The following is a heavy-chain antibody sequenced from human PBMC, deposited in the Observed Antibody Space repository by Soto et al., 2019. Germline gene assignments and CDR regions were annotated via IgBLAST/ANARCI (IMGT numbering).Heavy chain of an antibody. CDR1: GDSVSGNSAA. Sequence: SQTLSLTCAISGDSVSGNSAAWNWIRQSPSRGLEWLGRTYYRSKWYNDYAVSVKSRITVTPDTSKNQFSLHLNSVTPGDTAVYYCAREFPHYESSDSYFDYWGQGALVTVSS. CDR3: AREFPHYESSDSYFDY. J-gene: IGHJ4*02. CDR2: TYYRSKWYN. V-gene: IGHV6-1*01. D-gene: IGHD3-22*01.